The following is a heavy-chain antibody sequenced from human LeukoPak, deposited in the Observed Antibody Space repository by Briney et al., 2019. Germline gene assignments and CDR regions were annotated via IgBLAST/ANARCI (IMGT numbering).Heavy chain of an antibody. V-gene: IGHV3-7*01. CDR3: VRDRGWYHFDL. CDR1: GFTFATSW. Sequence: PGGSLRLSCVASGFTFATSWMTWVRQTPGKGLEWVAHIKGDGTSTKYVDSVKGRFTISRDNTKNSLFLQLNSLRAEDTAIYYCVRDRGWYHFDLWGQGNLVIVSS. D-gene: IGHD3-10*01. J-gene: IGHJ4*02. CDR2: IKGDGTST.